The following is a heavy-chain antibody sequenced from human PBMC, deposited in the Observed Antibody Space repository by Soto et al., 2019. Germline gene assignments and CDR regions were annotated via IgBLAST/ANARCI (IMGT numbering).Heavy chain of an antibody. CDR2: INAGNGNT. CDR1: GYTFTSYA. D-gene: IGHD4-4*01. J-gene: IGHJ6*03. CDR3: ARSRSYKTTVSYYYYYMDV. V-gene: IGHV1-3*01. Sequence: ASVKVSCKASGYTFTSYAMLWVRQAPGQRLEWMGWINAGNGNTKYSQKFQGRVTITRDTSASTAYMELSSLRSEDTAVYYCARSRSYKTTVSYYYYYMDVWGKGTTVTVSS.